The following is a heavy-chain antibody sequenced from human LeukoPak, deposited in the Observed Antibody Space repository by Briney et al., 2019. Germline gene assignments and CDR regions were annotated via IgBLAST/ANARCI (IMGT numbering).Heavy chain of an antibody. CDR3: ARDETVTPPPYYYGMDV. CDR1: GFTFSSYG. D-gene: IGHD4-17*01. J-gene: IGHJ6*02. CDR2: IWYDGSNK. Sequence: QSGGSLRLSCAASGFTFSSYGMHWVRQAPGKGLEWVAVIWYDGSNKYYADSVKGRFTISRDNSKNTLYLQMNSLRAEDTAVYYCARDETVTPPPYYYGMDVWGQGTTVTVSS. V-gene: IGHV3-33*01.